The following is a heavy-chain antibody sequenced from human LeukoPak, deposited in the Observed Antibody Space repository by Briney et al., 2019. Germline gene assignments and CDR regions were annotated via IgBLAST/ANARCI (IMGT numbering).Heavy chain of an antibody. CDR1: GFTFSSYY. V-gene: IGHV3-23*01. CDR3: ANYRQSITTAGNSREFADY. D-gene: IGHD6-13*01. J-gene: IGHJ4*02. Sequence: GGSLRLSCEASGFTFSSYYMIWVRQAPGKGLEWVSVISVSGDWTYYADSVKGRFTISRDNSKNTLYLQMNSLRAEDTAVYYCANYRQSITTAGNSREFADYWGQGTLVTVSS. CDR2: ISVSGDWT.